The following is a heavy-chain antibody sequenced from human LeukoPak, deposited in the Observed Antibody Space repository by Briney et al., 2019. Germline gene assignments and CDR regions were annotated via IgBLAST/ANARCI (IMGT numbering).Heavy chain of an antibody. CDR3: AKDHCLGGSCYSGYFDY. Sequence: GGSLRLSCAASGFTFSDAWMSWVRQSPGMGLEWVGRIKSKTDGGTTDYSAPVKGRFTISRDDSKNTLYLQMNSLRTEDTAVYFCAKDHCLGGSCYSGYFDYWGQGTLVTVSS. CDR2: IKSKTDGGTT. CDR1: GFTFSDAW. D-gene: IGHD2-15*01. J-gene: IGHJ4*02. V-gene: IGHV3-15*01.